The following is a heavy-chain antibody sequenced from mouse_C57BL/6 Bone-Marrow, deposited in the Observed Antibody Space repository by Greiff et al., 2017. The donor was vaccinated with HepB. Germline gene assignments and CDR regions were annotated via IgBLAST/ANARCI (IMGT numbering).Heavy chain of an antibody. Sequence: QVQLQQSGAELVRPGTSVKVSCKASGYAFTNYLIEWVKQRPGQGLEWIGVINPGSGGTNYNEKFKGKATLTADKSSSTAYMQLSSLTSEDSAVYFCARSYGGYYAAMDYWGQGTSVTVSS. CDR3: ARSYGGYYAAMDY. D-gene: IGHD2-3*01. CDR2: INPGSGGT. J-gene: IGHJ4*01. V-gene: IGHV1-54*01. CDR1: GYAFTNYL.